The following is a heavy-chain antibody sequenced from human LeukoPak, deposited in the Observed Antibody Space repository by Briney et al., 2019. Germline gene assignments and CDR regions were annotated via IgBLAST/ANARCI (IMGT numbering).Heavy chain of an antibody. CDR3: ASGGGIAARRWFDP. Sequence: PSETLSLTCTVSGGSISSYYWSWIRQPAGKGLEWIGRIYTSGSTNYNPSLKSRVTISVDKSKNQFSLKLSSVTAADTAVYYCASGGGIAARRWFDPWGQGTPVTVSS. D-gene: IGHD6-6*01. V-gene: IGHV4-4*07. J-gene: IGHJ5*02. CDR2: IYTSGST. CDR1: GGSISSYY.